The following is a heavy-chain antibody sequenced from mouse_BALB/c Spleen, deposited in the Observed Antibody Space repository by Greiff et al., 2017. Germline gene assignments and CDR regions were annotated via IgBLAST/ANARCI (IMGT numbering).Heavy chain of an antibody. CDR3: ARLYFDY. CDR2: ISSGGST. V-gene: IGHV5-6-5*01. J-gene: IGHJ2*01. CDR1: GFTFSSYA. Sequence: EVQLVESGGGLVKPGGSLKLSCAASGFTFSSYAMSWVRQTPEKRLEWVASISSGGSTYYPDSVKGRFTISRDNARNILYLQMSSLGSEDTAMYYCARLYFDYWGQGTTLTVSS.